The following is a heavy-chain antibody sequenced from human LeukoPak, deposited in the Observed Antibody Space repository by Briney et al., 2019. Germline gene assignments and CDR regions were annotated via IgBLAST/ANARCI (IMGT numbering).Heavy chain of an antibody. CDR3: ARDGYSGSYRLFDY. CDR1: GFPFSSNW. CDR2: IKPDGSEK. V-gene: IGHV3-7*01. Sequence: GGSLRLSCSASGFPFSSNWMSWVRQAPGKGLEWVANIKPDGSEKYYVDSMKGRFTISRDNAKNSLFLQMNSLRAEDTAVYYCARDGYSGSYRLFDYWGQGTLVTVSS. D-gene: IGHD1-26*01. J-gene: IGHJ4*02.